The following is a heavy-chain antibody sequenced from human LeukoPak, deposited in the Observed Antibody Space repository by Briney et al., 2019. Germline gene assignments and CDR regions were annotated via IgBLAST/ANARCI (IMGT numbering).Heavy chain of an antibody. J-gene: IGHJ3*02. D-gene: IGHD6-25*01. CDR1: GYTFTSYD. Sequence: ASVNVSCKASGYTFTSYDISWVRQAPGQGLEGMAWISPYNGNTNYAQKLQGRVTMTTDTSTSTAYMKLRSLRSDDTDVYYCARGYSSAGPPRSDAFDIWGQGTMVTVSS. V-gene: IGHV1-18*01. CDR3: ARGYSSAGPPRSDAFDI. CDR2: ISPYNGNT.